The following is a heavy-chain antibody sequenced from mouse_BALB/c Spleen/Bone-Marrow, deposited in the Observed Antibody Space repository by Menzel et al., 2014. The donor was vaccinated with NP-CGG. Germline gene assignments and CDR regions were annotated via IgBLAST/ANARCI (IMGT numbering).Heavy chain of an antibody. Sequence: VQLQQSGPGLVQPSQRLSITCTVSGFSLTSYGVHWVRQSPGRGLEWLGVIWSGGTTDYNAPFISRLSISKDNSKSQVFFKMNSLQANDTAIYYCARNPIRRNAMDYWGQGTSVTVSS. V-gene: IGHV2-2*02. D-gene: IGHD2-12*01. CDR3: ARNPIRRNAMDY. CDR2: IWSGGTT. J-gene: IGHJ4*01. CDR1: GFSLTSYG.